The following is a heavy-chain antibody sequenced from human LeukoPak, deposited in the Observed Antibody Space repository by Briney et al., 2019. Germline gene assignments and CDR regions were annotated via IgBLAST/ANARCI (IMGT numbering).Heavy chain of an antibody. D-gene: IGHD2/OR15-2a*01. V-gene: IGHV3-48*03. CDR2: ISSSGNTI. J-gene: IGHJ5*02. CDR1: GFTLSSYE. CDR3: ARDFYRGFAP. Sequence: PAGSLRLACAASGFTLSSYEMDWVRQAPGKGLEWVSYISSSGNTIYYADSVKGRFTISRDNAKNSLYLPMNRLRADETAVYYCARDFYRGFAPCGEGPLVTVSS.